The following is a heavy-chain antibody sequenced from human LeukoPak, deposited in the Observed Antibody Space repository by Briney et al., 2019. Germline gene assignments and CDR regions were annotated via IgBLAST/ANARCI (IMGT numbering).Heavy chain of an antibody. CDR2: IYYSGSP. D-gene: IGHD3-10*01. CDR3: AREYGSGSYYYYYYYMDV. V-gene: IGHV4-59*01. CDR1: GGSIRSYY. Sequence: PSETLSLTCTVSGGSIRSYYWSWIRQPPGKGLEWIGYIYYSGSPNYNPSLKSRVTISVDTSKNQFSLRLSSVTAADTAVYYCAREYGSGSYYYYYYYMDVWGKGTTVTVSS. J-gene: IGHJ6*03.